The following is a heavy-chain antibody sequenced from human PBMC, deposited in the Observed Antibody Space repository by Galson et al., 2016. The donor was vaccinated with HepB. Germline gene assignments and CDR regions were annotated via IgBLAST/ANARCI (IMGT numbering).Heavy chain of an antibody. V-gene: IGHV4-39*01. CDR3: ARHGETWLLQSPFAP. CDR2: IYYRGTT. CDR1: GGSISRSNYS. J-gene: IGHJ5*02. Sequence: SETLSPTCTVSGGSISRSNYSWGWIRQPPGKGREWIGRIYYRGTTYYNPSLKSRFTISVDTSNNQFSLKLRSVPAADRAVYYCARHGETWLLQSPFAPWGQGTLITVSS. D-gene: IGHD5-24*01.